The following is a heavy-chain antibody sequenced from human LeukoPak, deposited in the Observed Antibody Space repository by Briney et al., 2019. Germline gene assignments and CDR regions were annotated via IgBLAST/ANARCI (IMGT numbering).Heavy chain of an antibody. D-gene: IGHD6-19*01. J-gene: IGHJ3*02. V-gene: IGHV4-34*01. CDR3: ARRGVAVAGIEGMDAFDI. CDR1: GGSFSGYY. CDR2: INHSGTT. Sequence: SETLSLTCAVYGGSFSGYYWSWIRQPPGKGLEWIGEINHSGTTNYSPSLKSRVTISVDTSKNQFSLKLTSVTAADTAVYYCARRGVAVAGIEGMDAFDIWGQGTMVTVSS.